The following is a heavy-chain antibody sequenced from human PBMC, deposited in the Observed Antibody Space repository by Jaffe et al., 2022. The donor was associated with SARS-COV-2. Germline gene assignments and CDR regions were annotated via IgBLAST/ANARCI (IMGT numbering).Heavy chain of an antibody. CDR1: GFTFDDYA. J-gene: IGHJ6*03. CDR3: AKQGTNSWGDQFYYMDV. CDR2: ISWSGGST. V-gene: IGHV3-9*01. D-gene: IGHD3-16*01. Sequence: ELQLVESGGGLVQPGRSLRLSCAAFGFTFDDYAIHWVRQAPGKGLEWVSSISWSGGSTVYAGSVQGRFTLSRDNAKNSLYLQMNSLRTEDTAVYFCAKQGTNSWGDQFYYMDVWGTGTTVTVSS.